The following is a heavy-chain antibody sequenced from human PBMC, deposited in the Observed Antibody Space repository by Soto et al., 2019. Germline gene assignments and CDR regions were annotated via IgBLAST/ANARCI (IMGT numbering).Heavy chain of an antibody. CDR1: GFTFSSYG. J-gene: IGHJ4*02. V-gene: IGHV3-33*01. CDR3: ARDRDPGQWLTTNYFDY. D-gene: IGHD6-19*01. Sequence: QVQLVESGGGVVQPGRSLRLSCAASGFTFSSYGMHWVRQAPGKGLEWVAVIWYHGSNKYYADSVKGRLTISRDNSKNTLYLQMNSLRAEDTAVYYCARDRDPGQWLTTNYFDYWGQGTLVTVSS. CDR2: IWYHGSNK.